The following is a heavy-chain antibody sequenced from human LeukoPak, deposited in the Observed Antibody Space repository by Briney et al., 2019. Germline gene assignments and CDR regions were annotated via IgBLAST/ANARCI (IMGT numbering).Heavy chain of an antibody. V-gene: IGHV4-59*01. CDR1: GGSISSYY. D-gene: IGHD6-19*01. CDR3: ARLRGEQWLPIDY. CDR2: IYYSGST. J-gene: IGHJ4*02. Sequence: SETLSLTCTVSGGSISSYYWSWIRQPPGKGLERIGYIYYSGSTNYNPSLKSRVTISVDTSKNQFSLKLSSVTAADTAVYYCARLRGEQWLPIDYWGQGTLVTVSS.